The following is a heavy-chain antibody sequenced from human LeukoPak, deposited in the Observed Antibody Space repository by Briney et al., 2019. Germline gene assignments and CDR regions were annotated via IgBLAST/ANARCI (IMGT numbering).Heavy chain of an antibody. D-gene: IGHD2-2*01. CDR3: ARGVGYCSSTSCYFDWFDP. CDR2: IYYSGST. V-gene: IGHV4-39*01. CDR1: GGSISSSSYY. J-gene: IGHJ5*02. Sequence: SETLSLTCTVSGGSISSSSYYWGWIRQPPGKGLEWIGSIYYSGSTYYNPSPKSRVTISVDTSKNQFSLKLSSVTAADTAVYYCARGVGYCSSTSCYFDWFDPWGQGTLVTVSS.